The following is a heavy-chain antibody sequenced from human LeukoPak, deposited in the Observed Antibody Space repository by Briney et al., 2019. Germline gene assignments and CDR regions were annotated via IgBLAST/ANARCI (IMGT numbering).Heavy chain of an antibody. CDR2: IYNTGET. CDR1: GFSVSNNY. V-gene: IGHV3-53*01. D-gene: IGHD1-26*01. Sequence: GGSLRLSCAASGFSVSNNYMSWVRQAPGKGLEWVSFIYNTGETYYADSVKGRFTISRDNSKNTLYLQMNSLRAEDTAVYYCAKTAWGWELQDYFDYWGQGTLVTVSS. J-gene: IGHJ4*02. CDR3: AKTAWGWELQDYFDY.